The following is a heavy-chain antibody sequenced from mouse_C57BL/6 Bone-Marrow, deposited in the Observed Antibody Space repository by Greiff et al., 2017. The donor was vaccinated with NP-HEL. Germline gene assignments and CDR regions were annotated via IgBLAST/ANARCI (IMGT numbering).Heavy chain of an antibody. J-gene: IGHJ2*01. D-gene: IGHD1-1*01. CDR1: GFTFSSYA. V-gene: IGHV5-9-1*02. Sequence: EVQLVESGAGLVKPGGSLKLSCAASGFTFSSYAMSWVRQTPEKRLEWVAYISSGGDYIYYADTVKGRSTLSTDNASNTLYLQISSLKSEDTAMYYGTREYDSSSYHYFDYWGQGTTLTVSS. CDR3: TREYDSSSYHYFDY. CDR2: ISSGGDYI.